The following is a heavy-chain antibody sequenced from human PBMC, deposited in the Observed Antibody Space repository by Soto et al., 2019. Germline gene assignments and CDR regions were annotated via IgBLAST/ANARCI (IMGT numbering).Heavy chain of an antibody. CDR1: GFTFDSYA. CDR3: AKDTVGGYSFWSGYYSDGLDV. V-gene: IGHV3-23*01. J-gene: IGHJ3*01. D-gene: IGHD3-3*01. Sequence: EVKLLESGGGLAQPGGSVRLSCVGSGFTFDSYAISWVRQALGKGLQWISAISGNGAGTDYAHSVKGRFTISRDNSKNTVHLQMNSLRAEDTALYYCAKDTVGGYSFWSGYYSDGLDVWGQRTMVTVSS. CDR2: ISGNGAGT.